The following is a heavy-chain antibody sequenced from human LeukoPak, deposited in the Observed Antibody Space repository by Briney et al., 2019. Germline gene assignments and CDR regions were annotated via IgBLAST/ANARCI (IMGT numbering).Heavy chain of an antibody. V-gene: IGHV1-18*01. CDR3: ARDAIVRNDFWSGYYLDRGKPGGLNWFDP. D-gene: IGHD3-3*01. CDR2: ISAYNGNT. J-gene: IGHJ5*02. Sequence: ASVKVSCKASGYTFTSYGISWVRQAPGQGLEWMGWISAYNGNTNYAQKLQGRVTMTTDTSTSTAYMELRSLRSDDTAVYYCARDAIVRNDFWSGYYLDRGKPGGLNWFDPWGQGTLLTVSS. CDR1: GYTFTSYG.